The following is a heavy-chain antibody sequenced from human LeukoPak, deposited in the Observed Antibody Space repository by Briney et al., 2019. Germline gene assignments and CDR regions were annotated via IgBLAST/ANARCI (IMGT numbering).Heavy chain of an antibody. CDR2: ISWNSACL. Sequence: GGSLRLSCAASGFTLDDYDMDWVRHAPGKGLEWVSGISWNSACLGYADSVTGRFTLSSDNAKHSLYLQLNSLRAEDTALYYCAIDQYDFWSGTYHYYGMDVWGQGTTVTVSS. D-gene: IGHD3-3*01. CDR3: AIDQYDFWSGTYHYYGMDV. CDR1: GFTLDDYD. J-gene: IGHJ6*02. V-gene: IGHV3-9*01.